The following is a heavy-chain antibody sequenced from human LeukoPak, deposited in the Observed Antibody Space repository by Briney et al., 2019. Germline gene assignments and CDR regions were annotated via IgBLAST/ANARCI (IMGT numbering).Heavy chain of an antibody. CDR2: INSDGSST. D-gene: IGHD6-19*01. CDR1: GFTFSSYW. V-gene: IGHV3-74*01. Sequence: PGGSLRLSCAASGFTFSSYWMHWVRQAPGKGLVWVSRINSDGSSTSYADSVKGRFTISRDNAKNTLYLQMNSLGAEDTAVYYCARSRARYSSGWDLGYWGQGTLVTVSS. CDR3: ARSRARYSSGWDLGY. J-gene: IGHJ4*02.